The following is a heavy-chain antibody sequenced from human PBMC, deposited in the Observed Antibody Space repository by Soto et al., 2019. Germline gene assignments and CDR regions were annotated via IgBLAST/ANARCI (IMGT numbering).Heavy chain of an antibody. CDR2: INHSGST. CDR3: ARGPYNFGVLRDYYYYYGMDV. J-gene: IGHJ6*02. D-gene: IGHD3-3*01. V-gene: IGHV4-34*01. CDR1: GGSFSGYY. Sequence: SETLSLTCAVYGGSFSGYYWSWIRQPPGKGLEWIGEINHSGSTNYNPSLKSRVTISVDTSKNQFSLKLSSVTAADTAVYYCARGPYNFGVLRDYYYYYGMDVWGQGTTVTAP.